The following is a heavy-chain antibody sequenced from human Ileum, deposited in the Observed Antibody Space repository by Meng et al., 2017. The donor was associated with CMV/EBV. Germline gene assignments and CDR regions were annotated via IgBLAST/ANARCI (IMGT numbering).Heavy chain of an antibody. D-gene: IGHD2-2*01. CDR2: INHRGTT. J-gene: IGHJ4*02. CDR1: GGSFSSFS. Sequence: HVHLQQWGAGRLKPSETLSLTCGVNGGSFSSFSWTWIRQPPGKGPEWIGDINHRGTTNYSPSLKSRVTISIDTSKKQFSLRLSSLTAADTAVYYCARGSSSWAFDYWGQGTLVTVSS. V-gene: IGHV4-34*02. CDR3: ARGSSSWAFDY.